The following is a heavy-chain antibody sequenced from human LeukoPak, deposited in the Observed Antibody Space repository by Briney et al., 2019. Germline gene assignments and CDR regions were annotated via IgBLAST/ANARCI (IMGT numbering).Heavy chain of an antibody. J-gene: IGHJ6*03. CDR3: ARGWYNCNYFRWADYYYIDV. V-gene: IGHV3-74*01. CDR2: INSDGSNK. D-gene: IGHD1-7*01. Sequence: PGGSLRLSCAASGFTFSSYWMHWVRQAPGKGLEWVSRINSDGSNKNYADSVKGRFTISRDNAKNTLYLQMNSLRAEDTAVYYCARGWYNCNYFRWADYYYIDVWGKGTTLTVSS. CDR1: GFTFSSYW.